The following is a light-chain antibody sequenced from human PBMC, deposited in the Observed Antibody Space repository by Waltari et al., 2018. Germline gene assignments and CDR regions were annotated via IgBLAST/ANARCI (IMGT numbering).Light chain of an antibody. CDR1: QSINSY. CDR2: GAS. V-gene: IGKV1-39*01. Sequence: DIQMTQSPSSLSASIGDRITITCRASQSINSYLSWYQQKPGKAPKLLINGASNLTSGVPSRFSCRGSGTDFTLSISNLQPEDFATYFCQQGYTTPLTFGGGTKVEIK. J-gene: IGKJ4*01. CDR3: QQGYTTPLT.